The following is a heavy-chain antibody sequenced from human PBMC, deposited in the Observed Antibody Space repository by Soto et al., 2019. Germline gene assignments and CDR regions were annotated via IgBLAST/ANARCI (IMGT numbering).Heavy chain of an antibody. J-gene: IGHJ4*02. CDR3: ASQKLDVPAFFDY. CDR1: CGSCRGYY. CDR2: ISRSGTT. Sequence: PSETLFAPCAVECGSCRGYYCSRVRQTPGKGLEWIASISRSGTTYYSPSLKSRVTKSVDTSRNQFSLTLTSVTAADTAVYYCASQKLDVPAFFDYWSQGTLVTVSP. V-gene: IGHV4-34*01. D-gene: IGHD3-3*02.